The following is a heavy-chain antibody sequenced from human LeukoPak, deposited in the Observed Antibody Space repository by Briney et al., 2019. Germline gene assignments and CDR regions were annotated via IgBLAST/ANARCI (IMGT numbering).Heavy chain of an antibody. CDR2: ISNGGSTL. J-gene: IGHJ4*02. V-gene: IGHV3-11*04. CDR1: GFTSSDYY. CDR3: ARDIPQTGAPGELDY. D-gene: IGHD1-1*01. Sequence: KPGGSLRLSCAASGFTSSDYYMSWIRQAPGKGLEWVSYISNGGSTLYYADSVKGRFTISRANAKNSLYLQMNSLRAEDTAVYYCARDIPQTGAPGELDYWGQGTLVTVSS.